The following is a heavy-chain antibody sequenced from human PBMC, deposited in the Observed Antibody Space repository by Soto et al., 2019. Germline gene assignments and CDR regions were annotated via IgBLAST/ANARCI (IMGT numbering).Heavy chain of an antibody. CDR2: IKQNGGET. Sequence: HPGGSLRLSCAASGFTFTTYWMSWVRQAPGKGLEWVASIKQNGGETYYVDSVTGRFTISRDNAKNSLYLEMNSLRAEDRAVYYCATSSDTGYIFDFWGQGTLVTVSS. V-gene: IGHV3-7*01. J-gene: IGHJ4*02. CDR1: GFTFTTYW. CDR3: ATSSDTGYIFDF. D-gene: IGHD3-9*01.